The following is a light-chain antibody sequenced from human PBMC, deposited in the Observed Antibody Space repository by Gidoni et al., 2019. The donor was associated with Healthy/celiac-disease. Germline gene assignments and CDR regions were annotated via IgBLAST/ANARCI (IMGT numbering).Light chain of an antibody. J-gene: IGKJ1*01. V-gene: IGKV1-6*01. CDR3: LQDYNYPRT. Sequence: AIQMTQSPSSLSASAGDRVTITRRASQGIRNDFGWYQQKPGKAPKLLNYAASSLQSGVASRFSGSGSRTDFTLTISSLQPEDVATYYCLQDYNYPRTFGQGTKVEIK. CDR1: QGIRND. CDR2: AAS.